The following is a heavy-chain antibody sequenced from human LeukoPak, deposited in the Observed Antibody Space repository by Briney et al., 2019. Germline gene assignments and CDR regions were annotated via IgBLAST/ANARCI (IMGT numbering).Heavy chain of an antibody. D-gene: IGHD3-22*01. CDR2: ISGSGGST. CDR3: AKAPDSSGYDDAFDI. V-gene: IGHV3-23*01. CDR1: GFPFSNFA. Sequence: GGSLRLSCAASGFPFSNFAMSWVRQAPGKGLEWVSAISGSGGSTYYADSVKGRFTISRDNSKNTLYLQMNSLRAEDTAVYYCAKAPDSSGYDDAFDIWGQGTMVTVSS. J-gene: IGHJ3*02.